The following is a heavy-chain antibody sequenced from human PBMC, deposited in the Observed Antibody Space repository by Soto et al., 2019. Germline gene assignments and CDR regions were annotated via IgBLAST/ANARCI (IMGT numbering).Heavy chain of an antibody. Sequence: GGSLRLSCAASGFTFSSYWMHWVRQAPGKGLVWVSRINSDGSSTSYADSVKGRFTISRDNAKNTLYLQMNSLRAEDTAVYYCARGPHYDSSGYYQAPFDYWGQGTLVTVSS. D-gene: IGHD3-22*01. CDR2: INSDGSST. V-gene: IGHV3-74*01. CDR3: ARGPHYDSSGYYQAPFDY. J-gene: IGHJ4*02. CDR1: GFTFSSYW.